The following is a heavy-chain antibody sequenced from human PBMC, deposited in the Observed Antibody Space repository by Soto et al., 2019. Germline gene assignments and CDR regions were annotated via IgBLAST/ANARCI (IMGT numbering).Heavy chain of an antibody. CDR1: GYIFSGYY. Sequence: GASVKVSCKASGYIFSGYYIHWVRQAPGRGLEWMGWLNPNSGVTNYAQKFQGRVTMTRDTSISTAYMDLTRLTSDDTAVYYCARGSSSSWFDFDYWGQGALVTVSS. CDR3: ARGSSSSWFDFDY. D-gene: IGHD6-13*01. V-gene: IGHV1-2*02. J-gene: IGHJ4*02. CDR2: LNPNSGVT.